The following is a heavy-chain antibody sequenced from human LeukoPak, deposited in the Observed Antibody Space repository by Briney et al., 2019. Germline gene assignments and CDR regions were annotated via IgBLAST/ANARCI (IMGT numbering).Heavy chain of an antibody. CDR2: MNPNSGNT. CDR3: ARGRMGLFGVVITNYYYYMDV. Sequence: ASVKVSCKASGYTFTSYDINWVRQATGQGLEWMGWMNPNSGNTGYAQEFQGRVTMTRNTSISTAYMELSSLRSEDTAVYYCARGRMGLFGVVITNYYYYMDVWGKGTTVTVSS. V-gene: IGHV1-8*01. D-gene: IGHD3-3*01. CDR1: GYTFTSYD. J-gene: IGHJ6*03.